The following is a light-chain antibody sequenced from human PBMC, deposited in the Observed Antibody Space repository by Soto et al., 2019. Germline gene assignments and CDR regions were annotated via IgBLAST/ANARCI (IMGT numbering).Light chain of an antibody. V-gene: IGKV1-12*01. J-gene: IGKJ2*01. CDR2: AAS. CDR3: QQANSFPPP. CDR1: QGISNW. Sequence: DIQMTQSPSSVSASVGDRVTITCRASQGISNWLAWYQQKPGKDPNLLIFAASSLQSGVPSRFSGSGSGTDFTLTISDLQPEDFSTYYCQQANSFPPPFGQGTKLEIK.